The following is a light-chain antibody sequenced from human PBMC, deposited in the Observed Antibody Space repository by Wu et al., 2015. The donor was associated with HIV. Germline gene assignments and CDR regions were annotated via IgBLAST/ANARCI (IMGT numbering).Light chain of an antibody. CDR2: AAS. CDR3: QNYNSAPRT. Sequence: DIQMTQSPSSLSASLGGRVTITCRASQGISNYLAWYQQKPGKVPNLLIYAASTLQSGVPSRFSGSGSETNFTFTINNLQPEDVATYYCQNYNSAPRTFGQGTKVEVK. V-gene: IGKV1-27*01. CDR1: QGISNY. J-gene: IGKJ1*01.